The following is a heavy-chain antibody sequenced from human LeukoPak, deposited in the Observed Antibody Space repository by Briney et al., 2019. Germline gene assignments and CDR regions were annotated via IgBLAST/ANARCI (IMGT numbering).Heavy chain of an antibody. J-gene: IGHJ5*02. CDR1: GGSFSSHY. CDR2: ISYIGST. Sequence: SETLSLTCTVSGGSFSSHYWSWIRQPPGKGLEWIGYISYIGSTNYNPSLKSRVTISVDTSKNQFSLKLSSVTAADTAVYYCARAVEGYDFWSGYYRKYNWFDPWGQGTLVTVSS. CDR3: ARAVEGYDFWSGYYRKYNWFDP. V-gene: IGHV4-59*11. D-gene: IGHD3-3*01.